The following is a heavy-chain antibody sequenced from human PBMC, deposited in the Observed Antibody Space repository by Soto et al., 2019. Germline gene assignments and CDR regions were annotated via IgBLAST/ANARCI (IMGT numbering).Heavy chain of an antibody. V-gene: IGHV3-30-3*01. D-gene: IGHD7-27*01. CDR3: ARVRTTGDFDY. Sequence: GGSLRLSCPASGFTFSRYAMHWVRQAPGKGLEWVAVISYDGSNKYYADSVKGRCTISRDNSKNTLYLQMNSRRAEETAVYYCARVRTTGDFDYGGQGTLVTVSS. CDR2: ISYDGSNK. J-gene: IGHJ4*02. CDR1: GFTFSRYA.